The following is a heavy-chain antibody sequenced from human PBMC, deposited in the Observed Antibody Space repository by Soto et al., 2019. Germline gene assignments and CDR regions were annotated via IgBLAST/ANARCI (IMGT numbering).Heavy chain of an antibody. J-gene: IGHJ3*02. CDR1: GFTFSSYS. V-gene: IGHV3-48*01. CDR3: ARVELFYAFDI. D-gene: IGHD1-7*01. Sequence: EVQLVESGGGLVQPGGSLRLSCAASGFTFSSYSMNWVRQAPGKGLEWVSYISSSSTIYYADSVKGRFTISRDNAKNSLYLQMNSLRAEDTAVYYCARVELFYAFDIWGQGTMVTVSS. CDR2: ISSSSTI.